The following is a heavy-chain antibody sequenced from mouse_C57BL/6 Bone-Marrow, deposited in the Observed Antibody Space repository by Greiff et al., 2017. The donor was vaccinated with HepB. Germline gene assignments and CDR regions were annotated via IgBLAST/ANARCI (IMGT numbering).Heavy chain of an antibody. CDR3: ATYGSSLYYFDY. CDR1: GYTFTSYR. V-gene: IGHV1-50*01. CDR2: IDPSDSYT. J-gene: IGHJ2*01. D-gene: IGHD1-1*01. Sequence: QVQLKQPGAELVKPGASVKLSCKASGYTFTSYRMQWVKQRPGQGLEWIGEIDPSDSYTNYNQKFKGKATLTVDTSSSTAYMQLSSLTSEDSAVYYCATYGSSLYYFDYWGQGTTLTVSS.